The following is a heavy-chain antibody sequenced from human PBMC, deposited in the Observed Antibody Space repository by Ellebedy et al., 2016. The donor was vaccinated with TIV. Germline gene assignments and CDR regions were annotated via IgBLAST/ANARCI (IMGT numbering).Heavy chain of an antibody. D-gene: IGHD3-22*01. Sequence: GESLKISCQGSGFTFTNYWIGWVRQMPGKGLEWMGIIYPGDSDTRYSPSFQGQVTISADKSISTAYLQWSSLKASDTAMYYCARLDDSSGYLPDDAFDIWGQGTMVTVSS. CDR1: GFTFTNYW. V-gene: IGHV5-51*01. CDR3: ARLDDSSGYLPDDAFDI. J-gene: IGHJ3*02. CDR2: IYPGDSDT.